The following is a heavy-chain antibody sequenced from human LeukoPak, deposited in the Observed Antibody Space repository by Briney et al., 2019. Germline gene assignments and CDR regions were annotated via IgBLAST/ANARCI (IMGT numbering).Heavy chain of an antibody. D-gene: IGHD1-26*01. Sequence: GGSLRLSCAASRFTFSNYGVNWVRQAPGKGLEWVSYINSRSSTIYYADSVRGRFTISRDKAKNSLYLQMNSLKAEDTAIYYCAREVGTPQAFDIWGQGTMVTVSS. J-gene: IGHJ3*02. CDR3: AREVGTPQAFDI. CDR2: INSRSSTI. CDR1: RFTFSNYG. V-gene: IGHV3-48*01.